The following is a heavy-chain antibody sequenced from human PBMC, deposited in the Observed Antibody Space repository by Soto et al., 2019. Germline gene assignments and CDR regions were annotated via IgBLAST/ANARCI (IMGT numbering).Heavy chain of an antibody. D-gene: IGHD3-10*01. CDR3: XRTLVEXXXXSPVMDV. J-gene: IGHJ6*01. V-gene: IGHV5-10-1*01. CDR1: GYSFTDYS. Sequence: PGESLKISCEGRGYSFTDYSITWLRRTPGTGLEWMGKIHPSDSYTXXXXSFQGHVSISVDRSANTAYLQWTSLKASXXXXXYXXRTLVEXXXXSPVMDVXXXGTTVTVSS. CDR2: IHPSDSYT.